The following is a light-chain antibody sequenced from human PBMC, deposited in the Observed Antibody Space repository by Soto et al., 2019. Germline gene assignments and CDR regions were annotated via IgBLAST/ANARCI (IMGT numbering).Light chain of an antibody. Sequence: DIQMTQSPSTLSGSVGDRVTITFRASQTISSWLAWYQQKPGKAPKLLIYKASTLKSGVPSRFSGSGSGTEFTLTISSLQPEDFAVYYCQQYGGSPRTFGQGTKVDIK. CDR3: QQYGGSPRT. J-gene: IGKJ1*01. V-gene: IGKV1-5*03. CDR1: QTISSW. CDR2: KAS.